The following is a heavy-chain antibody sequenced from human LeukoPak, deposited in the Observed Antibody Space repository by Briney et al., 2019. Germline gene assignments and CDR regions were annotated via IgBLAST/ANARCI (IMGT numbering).Heavy chain of an antibody. CDR1: GDSLSSNRAG. D-gene: IGHD3-10*01. J-gene: IGHJ4*02. V-gene: IGHV6-1*01. CDR2: TYYKSKWNN. Sequence: SQTLSLTRVLSGDSLSSNRAGWNWIRHSPSRGLEWLGRTYYKSKWNNDYAVSVKSRVTINADTSKNQCARQLTSVSPWDTAVDSCGKGRWVLFDCWGQRTLVTVS. CDR3: GKGRWVLFDC.